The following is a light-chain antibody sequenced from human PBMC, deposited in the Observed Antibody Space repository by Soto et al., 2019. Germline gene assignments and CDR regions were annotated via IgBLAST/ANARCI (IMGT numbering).Light chain of an antibody. CDR3: QQYGSSPLFT. J-gene: IGKJ3*01. CDR2: ATS. V-gene: IGKV3-20*01. CDR1: QSVSRTY. Sequence: EIVLTQSPGTLSLSPGERATPSCRASQSVSRTYLAWYQQKPVQAPRLLIYATSSRATGIPDRFSGSGSGTDFTLTISRLEPEDFAVYYCQQYGSSPLFTFGPGTKVDIK.